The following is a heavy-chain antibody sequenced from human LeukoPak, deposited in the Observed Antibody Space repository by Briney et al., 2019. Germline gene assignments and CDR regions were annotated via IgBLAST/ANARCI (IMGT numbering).Heavy chain of an antibody. CDR2: IKQDGNDK. CDR3: AKDVVAAAGNPGYYYYGMDV. CDR1: GFTFSHYW. J-gene: IGHJ6*02. V-gene: IGHV3-7*01. D-gene: IGHD6-13*01. Sequence: GGSLRLSCEASGFTFSHYWMSWVRQAPGKGLEWVANIKQDGNDKYYVDSVKGRFTISRDNAKNSLHLQMNSLRAEDTAVYYCAKDVVAAAGNPGYYYYGMDVWGQGTTVTVSS.